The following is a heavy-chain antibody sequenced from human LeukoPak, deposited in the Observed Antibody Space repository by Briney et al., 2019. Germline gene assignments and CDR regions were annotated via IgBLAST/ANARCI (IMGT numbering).Heavy chain of an antibody. CDR3: VRDGAYYSESSGGPNY. D-gene: IGHD3-22*01. V-gene: IGHV3-7*01. J-gene: IGHJ4*02. CDR2: IKEDGSEK. CDR1: GFPFRTYW. Sequence: PGGSLRLSCAASGFPFRTYWMSWGRQAPGKGLEWVANIKEDGSEKYYVDSVKGRFTISRDNAKNSLYLQMNSLRAEDTAVYFCVRDGAYYSESSGGPNYWGQGTLVTVSS.